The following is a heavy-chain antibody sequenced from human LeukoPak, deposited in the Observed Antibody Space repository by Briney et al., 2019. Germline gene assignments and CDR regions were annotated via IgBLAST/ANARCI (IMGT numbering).Heavy chain of an antibody. CDR2: IYYSGSA. V-gene: IGHV4-59*01. CDR1: GGSISGYY. D-gene: IGHD3-22*01. J-gene: IGHJ4*02. CDR3: ARVGDSSGYSVLDS. Sequence: SETLSLTCTVSGGSISGYYWSWIRRPPGKGLEWIGHIYYSGSADYNASLKSRATMFVDTSKNEFSLTLRSVTAADTPVYYCARVGDSSGYSVLDSWGQGTLVTVSS.